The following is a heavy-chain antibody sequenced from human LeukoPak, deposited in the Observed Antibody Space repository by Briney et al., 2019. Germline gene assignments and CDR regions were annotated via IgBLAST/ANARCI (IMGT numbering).Heavy chain of an antibody. J-gene: IGHJ4*02. CDR3: ARESGKFDY. V-gene: IGHV3-43*02. Sequence: GVSLRLSCAASGFSFDDYPMHWVRQAPGKGLEWVSLISGDGVSTFFTDSVKGRFSISRDNSKNSLFLEMSSLRTEDTAMYYCARESGKFDYWGQGTLVAVSS. CDR1: GFSFDDYP. CDR2: ISGDGVST.